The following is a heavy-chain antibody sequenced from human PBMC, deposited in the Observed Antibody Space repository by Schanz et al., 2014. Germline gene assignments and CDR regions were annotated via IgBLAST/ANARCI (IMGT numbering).Heavy chain of an antibody. J-gene: IGHJ5*02. Sequence: QVQLQESGPGLVKPSETLSLTCTVSGGSIRGYYCSWIRQPPGKGLEWIGYVHSSGSTNYNSSHKSRAPKPCDPPKTHFPLSLGPVPSADTAVYYCARHLPGGYNNHGWFDPWGQGTLVTVSS. D-gene: IGHD4-4*01. CDR3: ARHLPGGYNNHGWFDP. V-gene: IGHV4-59*08. CDR1: GGSIRGYY. CDR2: VHSSGST.